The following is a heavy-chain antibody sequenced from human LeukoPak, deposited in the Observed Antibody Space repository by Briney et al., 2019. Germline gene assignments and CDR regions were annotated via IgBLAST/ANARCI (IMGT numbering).Heavy chain of an antibody. Sequence: GGSLRLSCAASGFTFSSYAMHWVRQAPGKGLEWVAVISYDGSNKYYADSVKGRFTISRDNSKNTLYLQMNSLRAEDTAVYYCARGSDYDILTGYSPSDAVDIWGQGTMVTVSS. CDR2: ISYDGSNK. D-gene: IGHD3-9*01. CDR3: ARGSDYDILTGYSPSDAVDI. V-gene: IGHV3-30*04. CDR1: GFTFSSYA. J-gene: IGHJ3*02.